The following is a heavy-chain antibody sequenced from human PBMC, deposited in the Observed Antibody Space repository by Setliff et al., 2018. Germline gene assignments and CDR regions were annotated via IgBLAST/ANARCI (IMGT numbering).Heavy chain of an antibody. CDR3: ARRQGANWGSDYYYGMDV. CDR1: GYSFTRYW. Sequence: PGESLTISCKGSGYSFTRYWIGWVRQMPGKGLEWMGIIYPSDSDTRYSPSFQGQVTISADKSISTAYLQRSSLKASDTAMYYCARRQGANWGSDYYYGMDVWGQGTTVTAP. V-gene: IGHV5-51*01. D-gene: IGHD7-27*01. J-gene: IGHJ6*02. CDR2: IYPSDSDT.